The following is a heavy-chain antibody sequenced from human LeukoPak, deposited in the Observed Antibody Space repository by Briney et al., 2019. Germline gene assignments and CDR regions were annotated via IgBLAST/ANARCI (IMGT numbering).Heavy chain of an antibody. CDR1: GXTFSSYA. V-gene: IGHV3-23*01. D-gene: IGHD2-15*01. J-gene: IGHJ4*02. CDR3: AKDRLGYCSGGSCYPAGFEDY. CDR2: ISGSGGST. Sequence: PGGSLRLSCAASGXTFSSYAMSWVRQAPGKGLEWVSAISGSGGSTYYADSVKGRFTISRDNSKNTLYLQMNSLRAEDTAVYYCAKDRLGYCSGGSCYPAGFEDYWGQGTLVTVSS.